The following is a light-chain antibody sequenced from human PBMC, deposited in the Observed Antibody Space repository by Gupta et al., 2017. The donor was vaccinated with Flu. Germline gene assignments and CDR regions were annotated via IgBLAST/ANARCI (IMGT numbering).Light chain of an antibody. CDR3: TAHAPGSATV. J-gene: IGLJ1*01. CDR1: SSDVGAYNF. V-gene: IGLV2-14*01. Sequence: QSALTHPASVSGSPGQSITISCFGTSSDVGAYNFVPWYQQHPGKAPRVVIYEVSNRPSGVSNRFSGSKSGNTASLTISGLQVEDESDYYCTAHAPGSATVFGSGTKVTVL. CDR2: EVS.